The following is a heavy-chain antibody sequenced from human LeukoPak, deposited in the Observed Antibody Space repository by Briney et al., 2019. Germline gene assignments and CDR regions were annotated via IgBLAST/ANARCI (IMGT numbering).Heavy chain of an antibody. Sequence: PGGSLSLSCAASEFTFTTYGMHWVRQAPGKGLEWVAFIYYDGSNIYYADYVKGRFTISRDISKNTLYLQMDSLRAADTAIYYCARDWKTSSFDYWGQGTRVTISS. CDR2: IYYDGSNI. V-gene: IGHV3-33*01. CDR1: EFTFTTYG. CDR3: ARDWKTSSFDY. J-gene: IGHJ4*03. D-gene: IGHD1-1*01.